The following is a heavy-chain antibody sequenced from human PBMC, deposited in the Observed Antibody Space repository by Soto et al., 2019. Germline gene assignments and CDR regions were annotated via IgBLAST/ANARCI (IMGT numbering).Heavy chain of an antibody. Sequence: ASVKVSCKASGYTFSSHGIGWVRQAPGQGLEWMGWITDYKGNTNSAQEFQDRVTMTTDTSTSTAYMELRSLRFEDTAVYYCARVGSGWYAGYYYMDIWGKGTTVTVSS. CDR1: GYTFSSHG. J-gene: IGHJ6*03. CDR2: ITDYKGNT. V-gene: IGHV1-18*01. CDR3: ARVGSGWYAGYYYMDI. D-gene: IGHD6-19*01.